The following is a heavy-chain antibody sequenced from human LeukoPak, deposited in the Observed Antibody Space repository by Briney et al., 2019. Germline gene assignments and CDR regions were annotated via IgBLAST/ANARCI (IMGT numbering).Heavy chain of an antibody. D-gene: IGHD3-3*01. J-gene: IGHJ4*02. V-gene: IGHV1-69*13. CDR1: GGTFSSYA. CDR2: IIPIFGTA. CDR3: ATIEITILSSHFDY. Sequence: SVTVSFKASGGTFSSYAISWVRQAPGQGLEWMGGIIPIFGTANYAQKFQGRVTITADESTSTAYMELSSLRSEDTAVYYCATIEITILSSHFDYWGQGTLVTVSS.